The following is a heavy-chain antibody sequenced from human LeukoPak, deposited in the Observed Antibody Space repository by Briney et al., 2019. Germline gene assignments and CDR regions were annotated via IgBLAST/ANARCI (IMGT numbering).Heavy chain of an antibody. CDR2: IKPGGTTK. CDR1: GFPFSSYS. J-gene: IGHJ4*02. V-gene: IGHV3-7*03. Sequence: GGSLRLSCAASGFPFSSYSMTWVRQAPGKGLEWVANIKPGGTTKFYVDSVKGRFTISRDNALNSLYLQMNSLRAEDTAIYYCARSIPYGTTWYGRSDYWGQGTLVTVSS. CDR3: ARSIPYGTTWYGRSDY. D-gene: IGHD6-13*01.